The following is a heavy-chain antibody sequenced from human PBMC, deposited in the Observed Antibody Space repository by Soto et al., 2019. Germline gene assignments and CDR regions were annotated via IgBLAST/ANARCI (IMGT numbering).Heavy chain of an antibody. CDR2: IRSKPYNYAT. CDR3: TSSHLLDLDTALEWLSSL. D-gene: IGHD3-3*01. J-gene: IGHJ4*02. V-gene: IGHV3-73*01. Sequence: GGSLRLSCAASGSSFSASATNWVRQASGKGLEWLGRIRSKPYNYATAYAASVKGRFTISRDDLNNTTHLQMNSLKSEDTAVYYCTSSHLLDLDTALEWLSSLWGQGTLVTVSS. CDR1: GSSFSASA.